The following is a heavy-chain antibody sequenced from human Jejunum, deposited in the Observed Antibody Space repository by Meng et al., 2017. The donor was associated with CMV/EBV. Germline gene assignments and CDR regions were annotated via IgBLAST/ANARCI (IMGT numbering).Heavy chain of an antibody. Sequence: SEYTVTNDYMQGVRQAPGKGLEWMGWINPNTGDTNYAQKFQGRVTMTRDMSINTVYMELTRLRSDDTAVYYCAKDGGSYLDYYFDYWGQGTLVTVSS. J-gene: IGHJ4*02. CDR1: EYTVTNDY. CDR3: AKDGGSYLDYYFDY. D-gene: IGHD1-26*01. V-gene: IGHV1-2*02. CDR2: INPNTGDT.